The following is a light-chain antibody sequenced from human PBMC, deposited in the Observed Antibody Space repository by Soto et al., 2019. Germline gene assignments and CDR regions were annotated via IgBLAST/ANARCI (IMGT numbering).Light chain of an antibody. CDR1: QSVTTQ. Sequence: IVLTQSPGTLSLSPWERATLSCRASQSVTTQLAWYQQKPGQAPRLIIHGASSRATGVPDRITGSGSGTDFTLTISRLEPEDFAVYYCQQYGRSGTFGQGTKVDIK. V-gene: IGKV3-20*01. CDR2: GAS. J-gene: IGKJ1*01. CDR3: QQYGRSGT.